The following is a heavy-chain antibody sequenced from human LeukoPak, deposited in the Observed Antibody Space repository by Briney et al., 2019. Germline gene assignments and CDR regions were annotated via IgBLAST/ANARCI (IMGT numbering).Heavy chain of an antibody. D-gene: IGHD6-6*01. J-gene: IGHJ4*02. V-gene: IGHV1-69*06. CDR2: IIPIFGTA. CDR1: GGTFTSYA. Sequence: ASVKVSCKASGGTFTSYAISWVRQAPGQGLEWMGGIIPIFGTANYAQKFQGRVTITADKSTSTAYMELSSLRSEDTAVYYCAREGRTHSSSLYYFDYWGQGTLVTVSS. CDR3: AREGRTHSSSLYYFDY.